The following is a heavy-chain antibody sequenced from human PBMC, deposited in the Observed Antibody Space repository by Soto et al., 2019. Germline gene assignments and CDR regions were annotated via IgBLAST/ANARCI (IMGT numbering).Heavy chain of an antibody. V-gene: IGHV6-1*01. CDR2: TYYRSKWYN. D-gene: IGHD6-19*01. CDR3: ARDQHSSGWYGDYYGMYV. CDR1: GDSVSSNGAA. Sequence: SQTLSLTCAISGDSVSSNGAAWNWIRQSPSRGLEWLGRTYYRSKWYNDYAVSVKSRITINPDTSKNQFSLQLNSVTPEDTAVYYCARDQHSSGWYGDYYGMYVWRQGTTVIVSS. J-gene: IGHJ6*02.